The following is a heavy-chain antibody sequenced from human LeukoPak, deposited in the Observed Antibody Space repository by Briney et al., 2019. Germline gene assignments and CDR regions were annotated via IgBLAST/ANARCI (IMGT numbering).Heavy chain of an antibody. D-gene: IGHD2/OR15-2a*01. V-gene: IGHV1-2*06. J-gene: IGHJ6*03. CDR2: INPNSGGT. CDR3: ASLEAGGSNYYYYYYMDV. CDR1: XYTFTGYY. Sequence: ASXXXXXKASXYTFTGYYMHXVRQAPGQGLEWXGRINPNSGGTNYAQKFQGRVTMTRDTSISTAYMELSRLRSDDTAVYYCASLEAGGSNYYYYYYMDVWGKGTTVTVSS.